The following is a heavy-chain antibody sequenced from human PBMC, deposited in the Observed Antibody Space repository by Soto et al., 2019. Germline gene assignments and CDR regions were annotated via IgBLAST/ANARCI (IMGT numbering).Heavy chain of an antibody. Sequence: ASVKVSCKASGYTFTSYGISWVRQAPGQGLEWMGWISAYNGNTNYAQKLQGRVTMTTDTSTSTAYMELRSLRSDDTAVYYCARDPRDYTYYYGSGSFLWFDPWG. J-gene: IGHJ5*02. CDR2: ISAYNGNT. V-gene: IGHV1-18*01. CDR1: GYTFTSYG. CDR3: ARDPRDYTYYYGSGSFLWFDP. D-gene: IGHD3-10*01.